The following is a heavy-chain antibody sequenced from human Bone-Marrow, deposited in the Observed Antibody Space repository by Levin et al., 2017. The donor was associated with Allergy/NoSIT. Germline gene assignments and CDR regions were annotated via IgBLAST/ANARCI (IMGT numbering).Heavy chain of an antibody. CDR3: ARGWVVRGVINSNWFDP. CDR1: GYTFTSYD. J-gene: IGHJ5*02. V-gene: IGHV1-8*01. CDR2: MNPNSGNT. Sequence: PVASVKVSCKASGYTFTSYDINWVRQATGQGLEWMGWMNPNSGNTGYAQKFQGRVTMTRNTSISTAYMELSSLRSEDTAVYYCARGWVVRGVINSNWFDPWGQGTLVTVSS. D-gene: IGHD3-10*01.